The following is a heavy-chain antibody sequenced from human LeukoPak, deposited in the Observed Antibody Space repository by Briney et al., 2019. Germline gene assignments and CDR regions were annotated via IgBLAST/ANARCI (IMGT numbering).Heavy chain of an antibody. D-gene: IGHD6-13*01. V-gene: IGHV4-61*02. CDR2: IYTSGST. CDR3: ARDIAAADEYYYYYYMDV. CDR1: GGSISSGSYY. J-gene: IGHJ6*03. Sequence: SETLSLTCTVSGGSISSGSYYWGWIRQPARKGLEWIGRIYTSGSTNYNPSLKSRVTMSVDTSKNQFSLKLSSVTAADTAVYYCARDIAAADEYYYYYYMDVWGKGTTVTVSS.